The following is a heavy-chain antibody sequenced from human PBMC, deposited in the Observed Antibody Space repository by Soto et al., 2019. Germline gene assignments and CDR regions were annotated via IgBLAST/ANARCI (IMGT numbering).Heavy chain of an antibody. CDR1: GYTFTSYG. CDR3: ARWYYGDYDLIFPDY. Sequence: QVQLVQSGAEVKKPGASVKVSCKASGYTFTSYGISWVRQAPGQGLEGMGWSSAYNGNTNYAQKLQGRVTMTTDTTTSTAYMELRSLRSDDTAVYYCARWYYGDYDLIFPDYCGQGTLVTVSS. D-gene: IGHD4-17*01. J-gene: IGHJ4*02. V-gene: IGHV1-18*01. CDR2: SSAYNGNT.